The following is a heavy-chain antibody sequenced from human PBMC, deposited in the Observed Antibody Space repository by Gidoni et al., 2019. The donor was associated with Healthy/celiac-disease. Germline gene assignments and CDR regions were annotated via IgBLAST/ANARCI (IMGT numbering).Heavy chain of an antibody. CDR3: ARCITMIVVD. D-gene: IGHD3-22*01. CDR1: GGSISSSSYY. V-gene: IGHV4-39*07. Sequence: QLHLQESGPGLVKPSATLSLTCTVSGGSISSSSYYWGWIRQPPGKGLEWIGSIYYSGSTYYNPSLKSRVTISVDTSKNQFSLKLSSVTAADTAVYYCARCITMIVVDWGQGTLVTVSS. J-gene: IGHJ4*02. CDR2: IYYSGST.